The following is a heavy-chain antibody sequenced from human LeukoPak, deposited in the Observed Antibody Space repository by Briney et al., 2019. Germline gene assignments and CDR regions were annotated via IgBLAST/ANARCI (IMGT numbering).Heavy chain of an antibody. Sequence: ASVKVSCKVSGYTLTELSMHWVRQAPGKGLEWMGGFDPEDGETIYAQKFQGRVTMTEDTSTDTAYMELSSLRSEDTAVYYCATPGSSGYFEKKQDAFRIWGQGTMVTVSS. CDR3: ATPGSSGYFEKKQDAFRI. CDR1: GYTLTELS. CDR2: FDPEDGET. V-gene: IGHV1-24*01. D-gene: IGHD3-22*01. J-gene: IGHJ3*02.